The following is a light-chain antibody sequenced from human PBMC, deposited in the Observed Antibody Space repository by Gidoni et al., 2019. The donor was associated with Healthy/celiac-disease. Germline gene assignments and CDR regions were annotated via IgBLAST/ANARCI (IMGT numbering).Light chain of an antibody. Sequence: VGDRVTITCRASQSISSWLAWYQQKPGKAPKLLIYMASSLESGVPSRFSGSGSGTEFTLTISSLQPDDFATYYCQQYNSYPYTFGQGTKLEIK. CDR1: QSISSW. CDR2: MAS. J-gene: IGKJ2*01. CDR3: QQYNSYPYT. V-gene: IGKV1-5*03.